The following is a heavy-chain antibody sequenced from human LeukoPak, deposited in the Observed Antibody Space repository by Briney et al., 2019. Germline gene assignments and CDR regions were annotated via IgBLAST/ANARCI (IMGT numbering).Heavy chain of an antibody. CDR2: ISWNSGSI. CDR3: AKGDKLYYYGSGSYYNEGFVDY. Sequence: GGSLRLSCAASGFTFDDYAMHWVRQAPGKGLEWVSGISWNSGSIGYADSVKGRFTISRDNAKNSLYLQMNSLRAEDTALYYCAKGDKLYYYGSGSYYNEGFVDYWGRGTLVTVSS. V-gene: IGHV3-9*01. CDR1: GFTFDDYA. J-gene: IGHJ4*02. D-gene: IGHD3-10*01.